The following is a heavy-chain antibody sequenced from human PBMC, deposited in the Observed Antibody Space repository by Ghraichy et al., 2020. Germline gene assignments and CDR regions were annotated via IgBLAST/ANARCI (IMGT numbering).Heavy chain of an antibody. CDR2: ISGTGGRT. V-gene: IGHV3-23*01. D-gene: IGHD3-10*01. CDR1: GFTFSSFA. Sequence: GGSLRLSCTASGFTFSSFAMTWVRQAPGMGLEWVSTISGTGGRTHYADSVKGRFTISRDNSKNTLYLQMNSLRSDDTAVYYCDGAGFWGQGTLVTVSS. CDR3: DGAGF. J-gene: IGHJ4*02.